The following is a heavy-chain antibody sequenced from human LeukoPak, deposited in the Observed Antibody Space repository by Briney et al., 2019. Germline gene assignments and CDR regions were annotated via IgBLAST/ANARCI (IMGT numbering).Heavy chain of an antibody. CDR2: IRYDGSNK. V-gene: IGHV3-30*02. CDR1: GFTFSSYG. Sequence: GGSLRLSCAASGFTFSSYGMHWVRQAPGKGLEWVAFIRYDGSNKYYADSVKGRFTISRDNSKNTLYLQMNSLRAEDTAVYYCARDDSSGYYYRGYYFDYWGQGTLVTVSS. J-gene: IGHJ4*02. CDR3: ARDDSSGYYYRGYYFDY. D-gene: IGHD3-22*01.